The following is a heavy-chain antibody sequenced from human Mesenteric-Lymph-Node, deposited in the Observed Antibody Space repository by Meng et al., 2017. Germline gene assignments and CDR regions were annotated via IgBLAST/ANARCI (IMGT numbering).Heavy chain of an antibody. J-gene: IGHJ4*02. V-gene: IGHV3-15*01. D-gene: IGHD2-2*01. CDR1: GFTFSNAW. Sequence: GESLKISCSVSGFTFSNAWMNWVRQAPGKGLEWVGRIKSKSDGGTADYAAPVPGRFTISRDDSTNTLYLQINSLETEDTAVYYCTTTSRGYCSGPTCYAYFDYWGQGTMVTVSS. CDR2: IKSKSDGGTA. CDR3: TTTSRGYCSGPTCYAYFDY.